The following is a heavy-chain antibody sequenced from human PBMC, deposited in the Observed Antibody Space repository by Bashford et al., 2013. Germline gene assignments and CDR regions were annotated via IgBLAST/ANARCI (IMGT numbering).Heavy chain of an antibody. CDR3: VRNEAGTTIITNWFDS. Sequence: VRQAPGKGLEWVSGISISGDRTYYSDSVKGRLTVSRDNSKNTLYLQMNSLRAEDTAVYYCVRNEAGTTIITNWFDSWGQGTLVTVSS. J-gene: IGHJ5*01. CDR2: ISISGDRT. D-gene: IGHD4-11*01. V-gene: IGHV3-23*01.